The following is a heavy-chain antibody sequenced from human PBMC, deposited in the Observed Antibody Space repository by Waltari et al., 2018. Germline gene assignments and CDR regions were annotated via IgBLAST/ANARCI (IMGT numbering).Heavy chain of an antibody. CDR3: ARVASNWHFDL. D-gene: IGHD4-4*01. V-gene: IGHV3-74*01. J-gene: IGHJ2*01. CDR1: GFSFSRYW. CDR2: IDSDGWTK. Sequence: EAQLVESGGDFVQPGGSLRLSCAASGFSFSRYWMHWVRQGPGKGLVLVSRIDSDGWTKIYADSVKGRFTISRDNAKNTVYLQMNSLRAEDMAIYYCARVASNWHFDLWGRGTLVTV.